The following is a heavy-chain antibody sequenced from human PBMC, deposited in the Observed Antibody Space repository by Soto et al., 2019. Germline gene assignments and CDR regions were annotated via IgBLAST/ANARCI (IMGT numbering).Heavy chain of an antibody. CDR2: IINDGSRK. CDR1: GLSFSTYG. V-gene: IGHV3-30*03. J-gene: IGHJ4*02. CDR3: ATDLLSPTAGGTWAHYLGY. Sequence: GGSLRLSCAASGLSFSTYGIHWVRQAPGKGLEWVAVIINDGSRKYYADSVRGRFIITRDNSKNTLYLQMNSLRAEDTAVYYCATDLLSPTAGGTWAHYLGYWGQGTLVTVSS. D-gene: IGHD1-26*01.